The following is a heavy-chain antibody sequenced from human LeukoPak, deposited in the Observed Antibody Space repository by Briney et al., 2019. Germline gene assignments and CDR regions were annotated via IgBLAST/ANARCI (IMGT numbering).Heavy chain of an antibody. CDR2: INPNSGGT. D-gene: IGHD6-13*01. Sequence: GASVKVSCKASGYTFTGYYMHWVRQAPGQGLEWMGWINPNSGGTNYAQKFQGRVTMTRDTSISTAYMELSRLRSDDTAVYYCARDPIGSSWYIYYYYYYMDVWGKGTTVTISS. CDR1: GYTFTGYY. J-gene: IGHJ6*03. V-gene: IGHV1-2*02. CDR3: ARDPIGSSWYIYYYYYYMDV.